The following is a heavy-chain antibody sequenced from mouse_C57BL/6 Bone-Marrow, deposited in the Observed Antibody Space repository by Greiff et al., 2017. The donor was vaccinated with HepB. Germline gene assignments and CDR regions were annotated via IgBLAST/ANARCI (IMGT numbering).Heavy chain of an antibody. J-gene: IGHJ4*01. Sequence: QVQLKESGPELVKPGASVKISCKASGYAFSSSWMNWVKQRPGTGLEWIGRIYPGDGDTNYNGKFKGKATLTADKSSSTAYMQLSSLTSEDSAVYFCARGSYLYYAMDYWGQGTSVTVSS. CDR1: GYAFSSSW. V-gene: IGHV1-82*01. D-gene: IGHD1-1*02. CDR2: IYPGDGDT. CDR3: ARGSYLYYAMDY.